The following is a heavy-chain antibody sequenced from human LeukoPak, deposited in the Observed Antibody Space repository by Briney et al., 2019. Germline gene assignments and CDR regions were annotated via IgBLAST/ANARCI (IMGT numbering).Heavy chain of an antibody. D-gene: IGHD2-8*01. CDR1: GGSISSGSYY. Sequence: TSQTLSLTCTVSGGSISSGSYYWSWIRQPAGKGLEYIGRIYTSGSTSYNPSLKSRVTISVDTSKNQFSLKLSSVTAADTAVYYCARGLMPLGYYFDYWGQGTLVTVSS. CDR3: ARGLMPLGYYFDY. V-gene: IGHV4-61*02. CDR2: IYTSGST. J-gene: IGHJ4*02.